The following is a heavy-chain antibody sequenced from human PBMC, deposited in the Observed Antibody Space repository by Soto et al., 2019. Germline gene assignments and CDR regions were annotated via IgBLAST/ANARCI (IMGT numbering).Heavy chain of an antibody. D-gene: IGHD3-22*01. CDR3: ARVYYYDSSGVAWFDP. CDR1: GGSLSNYY. V-gene: IGHV4-59*12. CDR2: IYYTGGT. J-gene: IGHJ5*02. Sequence: SETLSLTCTVSGGSLSNYYWKWIRQPPGKGLEYIGYIYYTGGTYYNPSLKSRVTMSVDTSKNLFSLKLSSVTAADTAVYYCARVYYYDSSGVAWFDPWGQGTPVTVSS.